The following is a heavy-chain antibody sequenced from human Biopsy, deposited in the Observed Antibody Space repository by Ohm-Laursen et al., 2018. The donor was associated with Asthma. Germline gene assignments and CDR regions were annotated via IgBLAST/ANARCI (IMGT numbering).Heavy chain of an antibody. V-gene: IGHV3-7*01. CDR2: IKHDGSEK. D-gene: IGHD3-3*01. CDR1: GFTFGDYC. J-gene: IGHJ1*01. CDR3: ARTFHFWSPYHAEHYQL. Sequence: SLRLSCTASGFTFGDYCMSWVRQVPGKELEWVANIKHDGSEKNHVDSLRGRFTISRDNAKNSLYLQMNSLRAEDTAVYYCARTFHFWSPYHAEHYQLWGQGTLVTVSS.